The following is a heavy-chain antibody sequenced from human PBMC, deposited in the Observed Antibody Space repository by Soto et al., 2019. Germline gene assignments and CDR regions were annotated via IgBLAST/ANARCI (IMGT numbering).Heavy chain of an antibody. J-gene: IGHJ4*02. D-gene: IGHD1-26*01. Sequence: QVQLQESGPGLVKPSETLSLTCTVSGGSIRSYYWSWIRQPPGKGLEWIGYIYYSGSTNYNPTLKSRVTISVDTSKNQSSLKLSSVTAADTAVYYCARRYGSAIDYWGQGTLVTVSS. CDR2: IYYSGST. V-gene: IGHV4-59*08. CDR1: GGSIRSYY. CDR3: ARRYGSAIDY.